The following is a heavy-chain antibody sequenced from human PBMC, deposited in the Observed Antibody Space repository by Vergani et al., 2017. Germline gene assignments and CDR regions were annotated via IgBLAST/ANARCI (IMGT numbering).Heavy chain of an antibody. Sequence: QVQLVQSGAEVKKPGASVKVSCKASGYTFTSYGISWVRQAPGQGLEWMGRFIPILGIANYAQKFQGRVTITADKSTSTAYMELSSLRSENTAVYYCARDQSASFDYWGQGTLVTVSS. CDR2: FIPILGIA. CDR3: ARDQSASFDY. CDR1: GYTFTSYG. V-gene: IGHV1-69*04. J-gene: IGHJ4*02.